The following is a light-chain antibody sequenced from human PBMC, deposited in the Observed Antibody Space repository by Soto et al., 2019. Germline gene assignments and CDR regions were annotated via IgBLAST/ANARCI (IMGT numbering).Light chain of an antibody. Sequence: EVVLTQSPDTLSLSPGERATLSCRASQSINKSYLAWYQQRPGQAPRLLIYETSTRATGIPDRFSGSGSGTAFTLTISRLEPEDFALYYCQQYDSSPMYPFGQGTKLEIK. CDR1: QSINKSY. J-gene: IGKJ2*01. V-gene: IGKV3-20*01. CDR2: ETS. CDR3: QQYDSSPMYP.